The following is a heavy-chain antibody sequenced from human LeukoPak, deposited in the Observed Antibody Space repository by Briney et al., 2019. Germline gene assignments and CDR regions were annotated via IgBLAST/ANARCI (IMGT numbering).Heavy chain of an antibody. J-gene: IGHJ4*02. CDR2: ISWDGGST. CDR1: GFTFSTHA. V-gene: IGHV3-43D*03. D-gene: IGHD3-10*01. Sequence: GGSLRLSCAASGFTFSTHAMHWVRQAPGKGLEWVSLISWDGGSTYYADSVKGRFTISRDNSKNSLYLQMNSLRAEDTALYYCAKDNMVRGITYYFDNWGQGTLVTVSS. CDR3: AKDNMVRGITYYFDN.